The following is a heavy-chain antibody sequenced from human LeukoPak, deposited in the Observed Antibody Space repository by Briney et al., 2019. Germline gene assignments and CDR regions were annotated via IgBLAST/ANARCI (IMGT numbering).Heavy chain of an antibody. Sequence: GGSLRLSCAASGFTFSSYGMHWVRQAPGKGLEWVSAISGSGGSTYYADSVEGRFTISRDNSKNTLYLQMNSLRAEDTAVYYCAKDDDYYYYYGMDVWGQGTTVTVSS. CDR1: GFTFSSYG. CDR3: AKDDDYYYYYGMDV. V-gene: IGHV3-23*01. J-gene: IGHJ6*02. CDR2: ISGSGGST. D-gene: IGHD1-1*01.